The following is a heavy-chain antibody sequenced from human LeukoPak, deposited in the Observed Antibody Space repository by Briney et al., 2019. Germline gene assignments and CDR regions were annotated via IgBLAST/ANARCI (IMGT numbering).Heavy chain of an antibody. V-gene: IGHV3-30*18. CDR2: ISYDGSNK. Sequence: PGRSLRLSCAASGFTFSSYGMHWVRQAPGKGLEWVAVISYDGSNKYYADSVKGRFTISRDNSKNTLYLQMNSLRAEDTAVYYCAKDHYDSSGYYWSGTSSAVEGFDYWGQGTLVTVSS. J-gene: IGHJ4*02. CDR3: AKDHYDSSGYYWSGTSSAVEGFDY. CDR1: GFTFSSYG. D-gene: IGHD3-22*01.